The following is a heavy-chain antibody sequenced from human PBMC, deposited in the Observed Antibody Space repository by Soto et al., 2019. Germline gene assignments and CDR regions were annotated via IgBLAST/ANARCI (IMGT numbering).Heavy chain of an antibody. CDR2: IYYSGIT. D-gene: IGHD6-13*01. CDR1: GDSINTGAYY. Sequence: SETLSLTCTVSGDSINTGAYYWGWIRQPPGKGLEWIGSIYYSGITYYNPSLKSRVTMSVDTSKNQFSLNLGSVTAADTAVYFCARGNIAAALVYWGQGTLVTVSS. V-gene: IGHV4-39*01. J-gene: IGHJ4*02. CDR3: ARGNIAAALVY.